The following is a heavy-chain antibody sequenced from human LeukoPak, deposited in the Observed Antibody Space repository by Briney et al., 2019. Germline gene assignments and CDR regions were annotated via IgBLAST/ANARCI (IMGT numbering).Heavy chain of an antibody. D-gene: IGHD2-15*01. Sequence: GASVKVSCKASGYTFTDYALHWVRQVPGQRLEWMGWINAGNGNTKCSQKFQGRVTITRDTSAGTAYMELSSPRSEDTAVYYCARRLGYCSGGSCGTGGWFDPWGQGTLVTVSS. CDR2: INAGNGNT. J-gene: IGHJ5*02. V-gene: IGHV1-3*01. CDR1: GYTFTDYA. CDR3: ARRLGYCSGGSCGTGGWFDP.